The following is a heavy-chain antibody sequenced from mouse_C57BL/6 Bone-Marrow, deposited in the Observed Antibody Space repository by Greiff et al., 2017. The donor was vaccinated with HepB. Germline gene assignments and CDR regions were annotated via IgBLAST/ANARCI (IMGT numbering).Heavy chain of an antibody. CDR1: GFTFSSYA. J-gene: IGHJ3*01. V-gene: IGHV5-9-1*02. D-gene: IGHD1-1*01. CDR3: TRAYYGSSYGWFAY. Sequence: DVILVESGEGLVKPGGSLKLSCAASGFTFSSYAMSWVRQTPEKRLEWVAYISSGGDYIYYADTVKGRFTISRDNARNTLYLQMSSLKSEDTAMYYCTRAYYGSSYGWFAYWGQGTLVTVSA. CDR2: ISSGGDYI.